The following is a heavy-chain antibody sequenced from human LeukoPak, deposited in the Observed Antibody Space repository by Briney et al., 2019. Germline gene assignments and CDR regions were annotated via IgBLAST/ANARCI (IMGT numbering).Heavy chain of an antibody. CDR3: ARRKGYSSVDY. D-gene: IGHD6-19*01. J-gene: IGHJ4*02. Sequence: SETLSLTCTVSGGSISTSNYYWGWIRQPPGKGLEWIGNIFYSGSTYYSPSLRSRVTISLDTSRNQFSLKLNSVTAADTAVYYCARRKGYSSVDYWGQGTLVTVSS. CDR2: IFYSGST. CDR1: GGSISTSNYY. V-gene: IGHV4-39*01.